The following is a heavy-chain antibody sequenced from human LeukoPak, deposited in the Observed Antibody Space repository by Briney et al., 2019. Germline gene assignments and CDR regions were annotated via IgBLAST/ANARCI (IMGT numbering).Heavy chain of an antibody. CDR2: INPNSGGT. CDR3: ARARPPLSVVGGLCDY. D-gene: IGHD2-15*01. J-gene: IGHJ4*02. Sequence: ASVKVSCKASGYTSTGYYMHWVRQAPGQGLEWMGWINPNSGGTNYAQKFQGRVTMTRDTSISTAYMELSSLRSDDTAVYYCARARPPLSVVGGLCDYWGQGTLVTVSS. CDR1: GYTSTGYY. V-gene: IGHV1-2*02.